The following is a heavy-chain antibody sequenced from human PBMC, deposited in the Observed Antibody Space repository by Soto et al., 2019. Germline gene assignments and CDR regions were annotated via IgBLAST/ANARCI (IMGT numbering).Heavy chain of an antibody. CDR1: GGSISSYY. D-gene: IGHD5-18*01. CDR2: INHSGST. Sequence: SETLSLTCTVSGGSISSYYWSWIRQPPGKGLEWIGEINHSGSTNYNPSLKSRVTISVDTSKNQFSLKLSSVTAADTAVYYCARGYGYSYGYVRAYYFDYWGQGTLVTVSS. CDR3: ARGYGYSYGYVRAYYFDY. J-gene: IGHJ4*02. V-gene: IGHV4-34*01.